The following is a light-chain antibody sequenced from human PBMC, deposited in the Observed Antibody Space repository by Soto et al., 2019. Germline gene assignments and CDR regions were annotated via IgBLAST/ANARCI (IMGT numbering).Light chain of an antibody. Sequence: IQLTQSPSSVSASVGDRVTITCRASRDISSWLAWYQQKPGQAPNILVFAASTLQRGVPTRFSGSGSGTDFTLTISSLQPEDVATYYCQKYNSAVDTFGGGTKVDTK. CDR1: RDISSW. CDR2: AAS. CDR3: QKYNSAVDT. V-gene: IGKV1-12*01. J-gene: IGKJ4*01.